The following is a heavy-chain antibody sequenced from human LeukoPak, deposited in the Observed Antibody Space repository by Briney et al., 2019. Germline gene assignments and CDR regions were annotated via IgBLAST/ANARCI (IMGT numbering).Heavy chain of an antibody. V-gene: IGHV4-34*01. Sequence: SETLSLTCAVYGGSFSGYYWSWIRQPPGKGLEWIGEINHSGSTNYNPSLKSRVTISVGTSKNQFSLKLSSVTAADTAVYYCARVSIGVVPAAIRSYYYYMDVWGKGTTVTVSS. D-gene: IGHD2-2*02. CDR1: GGSFSGYY. CDR2: INHSGST. J-gene: IGHJ6*03. CDR3: ARVSIGVVPAAIRSYYYYMDV.